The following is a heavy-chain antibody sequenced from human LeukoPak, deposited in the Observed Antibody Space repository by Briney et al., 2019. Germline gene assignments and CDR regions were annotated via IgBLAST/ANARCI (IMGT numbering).Heavy chain of an antibody. D-gene: IGHD4-17*01. J-gene: IGHJ4*02. CDR2: MFPDGRT. CDR3: ARTNPVYGDYDY. V-gene: IGHV3-53*01. CDR1: GLTVNDNY. Sequence: PGGSLRLSCLVSGLTVNDNYMSWVRQAPGKGLQWVSVMFPDGRTFYGDSVRGRFTISRDLARNTLLLQMHSLRADDTAVHYCARTNPVYGDYDYWGQGTLVTVSS.